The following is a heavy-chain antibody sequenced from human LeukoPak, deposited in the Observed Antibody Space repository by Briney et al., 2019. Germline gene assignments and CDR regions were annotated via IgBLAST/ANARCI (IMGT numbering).Heavy chain of an antibody. CDR3: ARRATMVDAFDI. CDR2: IYYSGST. D-gene: IGHD5-24*01. CDR1: GGSISSYY. J-gene: IGHJ3*02. Sequence: SETLSLTCTVSGGSISSYYWSWIWQPPGKGLEWIGYIYYSGSTNYNPSLKSRVTISVDTSKDQFSLKLSSVTAADTAVYYCARRATMVDAFDIWGQGTMVTVSS. V-gene: IGHV4-59*01.